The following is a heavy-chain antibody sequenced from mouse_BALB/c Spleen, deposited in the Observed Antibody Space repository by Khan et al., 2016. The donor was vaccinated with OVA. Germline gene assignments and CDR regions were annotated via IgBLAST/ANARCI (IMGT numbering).Heavy chain of an antibody. CDR2: IDPANGNN. CDR1: GFTIKDSY. CDR3: ARINA. Sequence: VQLKQSGAELVKPGDSVKLSCTASGFTIKDSYMHWVQQRPEQGLEWIGRIDPANGNNKYAPKFPGKATITEDTSSKTAYQQLSRLTSEDTAVYYGARINAWGQGTTLTVSS. V-gene: IGHV14-3*02. J-gene: IGHJ2*01.